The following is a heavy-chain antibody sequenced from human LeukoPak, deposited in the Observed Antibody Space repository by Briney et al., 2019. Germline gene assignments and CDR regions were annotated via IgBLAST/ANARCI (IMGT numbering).Heavy chain of an antibody. CDR3: ARDRATLGAFDI. CDR2: IYYSGST. J-gene: IGHJ3*02. V-gene: IGHV4-59*01. D-gene: IGHD2-15*01. Sequence: PSETLSLTCTVSGDSISSYYWSWIRQPPGKGLEWIGYIYYSGSTNCNPSLKSRVTISVDTSKNQFSLKLSSVTAADTAVYYCARDRATLGAFDIWGQGTMVTVSS. CDR1: GDSISSYY.